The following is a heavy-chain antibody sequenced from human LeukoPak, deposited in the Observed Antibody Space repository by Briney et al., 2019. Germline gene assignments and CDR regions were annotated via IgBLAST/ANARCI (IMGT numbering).Heavy chain of an antibody. CDR2: IKEDGSEK. CDR1: GFTFSTYW. V-gene: IGHV3-7*01. Sequence: PGGSLRLSCAASGFTFSTYWMTWVRQAPGKGLEWVANIKEDGSEKYYVDSVKGRFTISRDNSKNTLYLQMNSLRAEDTAVYYCARVWSGSRSSTSCYDYWGQGTLVTVSS. J-gene: IGHJ4*02. D-gene: IGHD2-2*01. CDR3: ARVWSGSRSSTSCYDY.